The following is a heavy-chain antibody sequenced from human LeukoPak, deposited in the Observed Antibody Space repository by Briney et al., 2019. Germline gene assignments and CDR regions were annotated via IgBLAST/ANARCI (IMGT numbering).Heavy chain of an antibody. CDR1: GVSISNHY. J-gene: IGHJ4*02. CDR2: IYYTGNT. Sequence: SETLSLTCTVSGVSISNHYSSWIRQPPGKGLEWIGYIYYTGNTNCNPSLKSRVTLSVDKSKNQFSLKLSSVTAADTAVYYCARDWAAMVYLDSWGQGTLVTVSS. V-gene: IGHV4-59*11. CDR3: ARDWAAMVYLDS. D-gene: IGHD5-18*01.